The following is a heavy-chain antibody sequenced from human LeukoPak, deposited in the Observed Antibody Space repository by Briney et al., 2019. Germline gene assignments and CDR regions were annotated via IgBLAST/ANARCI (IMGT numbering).Heavy chain of an antibody. CDR3: AREGSSGYHFDY. Sequence: SETLPLTCTVSGGSISSYYWSWIRQPPGKGLEWIGYIYYSGSTNYNPSLKSRVTISVDTSKNQFSLKLSSVTAADTAVYYCAREGSSGYHFDYWGQGTLVTVSS. J-gene: IGHJ4*02. CDR1: GGSISSYY. D-gene: IGHD3-22*01. CDR2: IYYSGST. V-gene: IGHV4-59*01.